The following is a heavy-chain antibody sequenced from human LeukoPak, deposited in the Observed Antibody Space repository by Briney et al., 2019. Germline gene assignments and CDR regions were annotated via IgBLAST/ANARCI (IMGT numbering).Heavy chain of an antibody. J-gene: IGHJ3*02. V-gene: IGHV4-4*08. Sequence: SETLSLTCTISGGSISGYFGTWIRQASGKGLEWIGYIHSIETKYNPSLQSRVSMSIDTSKNQFSLNLRSVTAADTAVYYCARDLVTVTKGFDIWGQGTMVSVSS. CDR3: ARDLVTVTKGFDI. CDR2: IHSIET. D-gene: IGHD4-11*01. CDR1: GGSISGYF.